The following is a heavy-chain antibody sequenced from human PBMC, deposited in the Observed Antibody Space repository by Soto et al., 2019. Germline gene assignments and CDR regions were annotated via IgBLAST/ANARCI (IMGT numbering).Heavy chain of an antibody. V-gene: IGHV1-69*12. CDR2: IIPIFGTA. D-gene: IGHD6-13*01. Sequence: QVQLVQSGAEVKKPGSSVKVSCKASGGTFSSYAISWVRQAPGQGLEWMGGIIPIFGTANYAQKFQGRVAITADESPSTAYMELSSLRSEDTAVYYCATSTAAAGYFDYWGQGTLVTVSS. CDR3: ATSTAAAGYFDY. J-gene: IGHJ4*02. CDR1: GGTFSSYA.